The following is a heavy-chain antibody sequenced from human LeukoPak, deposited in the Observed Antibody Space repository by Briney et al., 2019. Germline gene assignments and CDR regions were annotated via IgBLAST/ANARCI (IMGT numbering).Heavy chain of an antibody. J-gene: IGHJ4*02. CDR2: ISGSGGST. Sequence: GGSLRLSCAASGFTFSSYGMSWVRQAPGKGLEWVSAISGSGGSTYYADSVKGRFTISRDNSKNTLYLQMNSLRAEDTAVYYCARTQGHLGYFDYWGQGTLVTVSS. V-gene: IGHV3-23*01. D-gene: IGHD1-14*01. CDR1: GFTFSSYG. CDR3: ARTQGHLGYFDY.